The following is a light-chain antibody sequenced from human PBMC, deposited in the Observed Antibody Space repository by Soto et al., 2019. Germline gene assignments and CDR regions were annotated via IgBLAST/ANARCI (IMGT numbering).Light chain of an antibody. J-gene: IGKJ5*01. Sequence: IELTQSPGTLSLSLGERATLSCRAIQSVSSSYLAWYQQKPGQAPRLLIYGASSRATGIPDRFSGSGSGTDFTLTLSILEPEDFAVYYCQHYGSSPPYTFGQGTRLEIK. CDR3: QHYGSSPPYT. V-gene: IGKV3-20*01. CDR2: GAS. CDR1: QSVSSSY.